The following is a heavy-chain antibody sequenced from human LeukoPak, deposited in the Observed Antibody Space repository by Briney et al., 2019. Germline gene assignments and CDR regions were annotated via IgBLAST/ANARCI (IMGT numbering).Heavy chain of an antibody. Sequence: SETLSLTCTVSGYSISSGYYWGWIRQPPGKGLEWIGSIYHSGSTYYNPSLKSRVTISVDTSKNQFSLKLSSVTAADTAVYYCARGLRTAAGIIDYWGQGTLVTVSS. J-gene: IGHJ4*02. CDR3: ARGLRTAAGIIDY. V-gene: IGHV4-38-2*02. CDR1: GYSISSGYY. D-gene: IGHD6-13*01. CDR2: IYHSGST.